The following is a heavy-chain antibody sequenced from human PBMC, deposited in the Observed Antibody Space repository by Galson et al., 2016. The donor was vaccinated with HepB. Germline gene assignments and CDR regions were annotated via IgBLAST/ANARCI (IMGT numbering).Heavy chain of an antibody. V-gene: IGHV3-66*01. J-gene: IGHJ6*02. CDR3: ARDPSLRNGMNV. CDR1: EFSFSYYG. Sequence: SLRLSCAASEFSFSYYGMHWVRQAPGQGLEWVSVLYAGGETYPADSLRGRFTSSRDKSKNILYLQMNSLRVEDTAVYYCARDPSLRNGMNVWGQGTTVTVSS. CDR2: LYAGGET.